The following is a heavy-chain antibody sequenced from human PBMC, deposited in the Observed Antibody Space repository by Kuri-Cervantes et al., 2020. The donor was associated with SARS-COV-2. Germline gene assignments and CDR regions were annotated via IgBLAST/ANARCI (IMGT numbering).Heavy chain of an antibody. D-gene: IGHD2-2*01. CDR1: VGSISIGSYD. Sequence: LRHSCSVPVGSISIGSYDGTWIRRPAGKGLEWIGRIYTSGSTNYNPALKSRVPISVDTSKSQFSLKLSSVPAADTATYYCAKDGCRSNSCPALVFVDWGQGTLVTVSS. J-gene: IGHJ4*02. CDR2: IYTSGST. CDR3: AKDGCRSNSCPALVFVD. V-gene: IGHV4-61*02.